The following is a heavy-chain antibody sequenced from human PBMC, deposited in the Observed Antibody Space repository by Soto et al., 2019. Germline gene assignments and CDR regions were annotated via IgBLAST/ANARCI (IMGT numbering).Heavy chain of an antibody. J-gene: IGHJ6*02. V-gene: IGHV3-53*01. CDR2: IQIGGKT. CDR3: ARENVLRFLEWLPRQGMDV. D-gene: IGHD3-3*01. CDR1: GFPGGTSY. Sequence: GGSLRLSCAASGFPGGTSYIHWVRQAPGKCLEWVSAIQIGGKTYYADSVKGRFIISRDNSENTVYLQMSSLRAEDTAVYFCARENVLRFLEWLPRQGMDVWGQGXTVTVYS.